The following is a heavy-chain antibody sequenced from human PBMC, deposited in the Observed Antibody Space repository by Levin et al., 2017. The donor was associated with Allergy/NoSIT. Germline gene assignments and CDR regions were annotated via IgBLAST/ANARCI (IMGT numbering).Heavy chain of an antibody. D-gene: IGHD2-15*01. J-gene: IGHJ3*02. CDR3: TRRVVVAATGAFDI. CDR2: IRSKANSYAT. V-gene: IGHV3-73*01. Sequence: GGSLRLSCAASGFTFSGSAMHWVRQASGKGLEWVGRIRSKANSYATAYAAWVKGRFTISRDDSKNTAYLQMNSLKTEDTAVYYCTRRVVVAATGAFDIWGQGTMVTVSS. CDR1: GFTFSGSA.